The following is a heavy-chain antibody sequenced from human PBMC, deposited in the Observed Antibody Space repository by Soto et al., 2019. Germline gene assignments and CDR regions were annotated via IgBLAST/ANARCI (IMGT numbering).Heavy chain of an antibody. CDR3: ARQRTTVVTQAYFDH. Sequence: SETLSLTCIVYGESISSSSYYWGWIRQPPGKGLEWIGSIYYSGRTYYNPSFKSRVTISIDTSKSQFSLKLSSVTATDTAVYYCARQRTTVVTQAYFDHWGQRALVTVSS. V-gene: IGHV4-39*01. CDR1: GESISSSSYY. J-gene: IGHJ4*02. CDR2: IYYSGRT. D-gene: IGHD2-21*02.